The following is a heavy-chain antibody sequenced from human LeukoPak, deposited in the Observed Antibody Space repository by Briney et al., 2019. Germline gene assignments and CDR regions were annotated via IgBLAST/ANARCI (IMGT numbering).Heavy chain of an antibody. CDR2: IYYSGST. D-gene: IGHD5-24*01. CDR3: ARDKAGYNDY. CDR1: GGSISSYY. Sequence: PSETLSLTCTVSGGSISSYYWSWIRQPPGKGLEWIGYIYYSGSTTYNPSLKSRVSISVDTSKNQFSLRLRSVTAADTAVYDCARDKAGYNDYWGQGTLVTVSS. V-gene: IGHV4-59*01. J-gene: IGHJ4*02.